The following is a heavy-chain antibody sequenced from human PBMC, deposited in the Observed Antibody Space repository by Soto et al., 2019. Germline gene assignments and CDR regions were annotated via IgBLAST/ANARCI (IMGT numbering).Heavy chain of an antibody. D-gene: IGHD6-13*01. J-gene: IGHJ6*02. Sequence: ASVKVSCKASGYTFTGYYMHWVRQAPGQGLEWMGWINPNSGGTNYAQKFQGWVTMTRDTSISTAYMELSRLRSDDTAVYYCARSRIAADGTGDYYGMDVWGQGTTVTVSS. V-gene: IGHV1-2*04. CDR3: ARSRIAADGTGDYYGMDV. CDR1: GYTFTGYY. CDR2: INPNSGGT.